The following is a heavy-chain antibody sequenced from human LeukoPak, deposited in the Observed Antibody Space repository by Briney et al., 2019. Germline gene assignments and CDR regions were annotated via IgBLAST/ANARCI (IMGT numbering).Heavy chain of an antibody. Sequence: SQTLSLTCVISRDSVSRNSPAWNWIRQSPSRGLEWLGRTYYRSKWYNDYAVSVKSRITINPDTSKNQFSLQLNSVPPEDTAVYYCARALSLTYYYDSSGYYYGMDVWAQGTTVTVSS. V-gene: IGHV6-1*01. J-gene: IGHJ6*02. CDR3: ARALSLTYYYDSSGYYYGMDV. CDR2: TYYRSKWYN. D-gene: IGHD3-22*01. CDR1: RDSVSRNSPA.